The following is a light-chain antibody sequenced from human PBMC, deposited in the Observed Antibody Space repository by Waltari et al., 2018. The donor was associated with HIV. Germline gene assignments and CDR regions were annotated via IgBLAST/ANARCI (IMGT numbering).Light chain of an antibody. CDR2: RDK. J-gene: IGLJ1*01. CDR3: AAWDDSLDGFYV. Sequence: QSVLTQPPSASATPGPRVTISCSGSSTNIGTNYVFWYQQIPGTAPQLLIFRDKERPSGVPDRFSGSRSGTSASLVISGLRSEDEAEYYCAAWDDSLDGFYVFGSGTRVTVL. V-gene: IGLV1-47*01. CDR1: STNIGTNY.